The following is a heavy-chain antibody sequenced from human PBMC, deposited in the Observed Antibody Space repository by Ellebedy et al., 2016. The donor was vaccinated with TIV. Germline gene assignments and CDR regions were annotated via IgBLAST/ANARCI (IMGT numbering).Heavy chain of an antibody. J-gene: IGHJ4*02. CDR2: IYQSGTT. CDR1: GGSISSGGYS. D-gene: IGHD3-10*01. V-gene: IGHV4-30-2*01. CDR3: ARLDGSGALDY. Sequence: MPSETLSLTCAVYGGSISSGGYSWSWIRQPPGKGLEWIGYIYQSGTTYYTPSLKSRVTISVDMSQNHFSLKLSSVTAADTAVYYCARLDGSGALDYWGQGTLVTVSS.